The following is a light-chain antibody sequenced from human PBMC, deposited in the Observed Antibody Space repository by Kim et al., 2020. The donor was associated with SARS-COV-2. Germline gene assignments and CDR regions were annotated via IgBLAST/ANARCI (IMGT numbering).Light chain of an antibody. Sequence: GDTVTITCRTSENINGYLNWYQHKPGEAPKLLIYSVSKLKSGVPSRFSGGGSGTDFTLTIGGLQADDSGTYFCQQTYSSPWTFGQGTKV. J-gene: IGKJ1*01. CDR1: ENINGY. CDR3: QQTYSSPWT. V-gene: IGKV1-39*01. CDR2: SVS.